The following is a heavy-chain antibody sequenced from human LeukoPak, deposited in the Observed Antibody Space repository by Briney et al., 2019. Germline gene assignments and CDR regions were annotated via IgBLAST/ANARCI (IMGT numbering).Heavy chain of an antibody. V-gene: IGHV4-39*01. D-gene: IGHD2-2*02. J-gene: IGHJ4*02. CDR3: ASPSSSTSCYTDCPFDY. CDR1: GGSISSSSYY. Sequence: PSETLSLTCTVSGGSISSSSYYWGWIRQPPGKGLEWIGSIYYSGSTYYNPSLKSRVTISVDTSKNQFSLKLSSVTAADTAVYYCASPSSSTSCYTDCPFDYWGQGTLVTVSS. CDR2: IYYSGST.